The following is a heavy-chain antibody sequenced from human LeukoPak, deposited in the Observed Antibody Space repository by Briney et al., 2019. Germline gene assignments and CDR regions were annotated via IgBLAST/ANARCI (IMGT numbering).Heavy chain of an antibody. CDR2: IYPGDSDT. J-gene: IGHJ3*02. V-gene: IGHV5-51*01. Sequence: GESLKISCKGSGYSFTSYWIGWVRQMPGKGLEWMGIIYPGDSDTRYSPSFQGQVTISADKSISTAYLQWSSLKASDTAMYYCARPLRRTLAAFDIWGQGTMVTVSP. CDR3: ARPLRRTLAAFDI. CDR1: GYSFTSYW.